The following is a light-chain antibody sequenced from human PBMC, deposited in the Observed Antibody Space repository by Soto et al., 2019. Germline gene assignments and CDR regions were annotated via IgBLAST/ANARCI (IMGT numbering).Light chain of an antibody. V-gene: IGKV2-28*01. CDR2: LGS. J-gene: IGKJ4*01. CDR3: MHTLRTPT. CDR1: QSLLHSNGYNY. Sequence: EIVMTQSPVSLPVTPGEPASISCRSSQSLLHSNGYNYLDWYLQKPGQSPQLLIYLGSNRASGVPGRFSGSGSGTDFTLKISRVEAEDVGVYYCMHTLRTPTFGGGTRVEIK.